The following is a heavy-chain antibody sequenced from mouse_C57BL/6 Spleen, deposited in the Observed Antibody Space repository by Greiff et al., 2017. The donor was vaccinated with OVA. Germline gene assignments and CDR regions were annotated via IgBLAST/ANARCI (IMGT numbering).Heavy chain of an antibody. D-gene: IGHD1-1*01. V-gene: IGHV1-55*01. CDR3: ASNYYYGSSPYFDY. CDR1: GYTFTSYW. J-gene: IGHJ2*01. CDR2: IYPGSGST. Sequence: QVQLQQPGAELVKPGASVKMSCKASGYTFTSYWITWVKQRPGQGLEWIGDIYPGSGSTNYNEKFKSKATLTVDTSSSTAYMQLSSLTSEYSAVYYCASNYYYGSSPYFDYWGQGTTLTVSS.